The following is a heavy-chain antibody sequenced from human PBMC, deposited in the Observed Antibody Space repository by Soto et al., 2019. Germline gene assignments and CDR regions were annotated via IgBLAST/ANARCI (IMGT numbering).Heavy chain of an antibody. D-gene: IGHD3-9*01. CDR1: GFTFSSYG. V-gene: IGHV3-30*18. Sequence: GGSLRLSCAASGFTFSSYGMHWIRQAPGKGLEWVAVISYDGSNKYYADSVKGRFTISRDNSKNTLYLQMNSLRAEDTAVYYCAKQIEFTGYYRAPAFDIWGQGTMVTVS. J-gene: IGHJ3*02. CDR2: ISYDGSNK. CDR3: AKQIEFTGYYRAPAFDI.